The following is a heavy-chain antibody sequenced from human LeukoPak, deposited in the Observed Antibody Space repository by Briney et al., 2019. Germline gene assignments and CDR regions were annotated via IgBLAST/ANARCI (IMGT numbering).Heavy chain of an antibody. D-gene: IGHD3-22*01. J-gene: IGHJ4*02. CDR2: IVPIFGSA. Sequence: KISCKGSGYRFTAYWIGWVRQAPGQGLEWMGRIVPIFGSANYAQKFQGRVTITTDESTSTAYMELSSLRSEDTAVYYCAREYYDTSHYYFDYWGQGTLVTVSS. V-gene: IGHV1-69*05. CDR1: GYRFTAYW. CDR3: AREYYDTSHYYFDY.